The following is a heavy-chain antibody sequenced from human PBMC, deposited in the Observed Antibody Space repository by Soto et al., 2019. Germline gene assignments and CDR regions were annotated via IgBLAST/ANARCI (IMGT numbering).Heavy chain of an antibody. CDR1: GAPINSYY. D-gene: IGHD3-10*01. Sequence: PSETLSLTCSVSGAPINSYYWSWIRQAPGKGLEWIGYIYNIGRTSYNPSLKSRVTISVDTSKNQFSLKLSSVTAADTAVYYCATPNYYGSGYYYYYGMDVWGQGTTVTVSS. CDR3: ATPNYYGSGYYYYYGMDV. CDR2: IYNIGRT. J-gene: IGHJ6*02. V-gene: IGHV4-4*08.